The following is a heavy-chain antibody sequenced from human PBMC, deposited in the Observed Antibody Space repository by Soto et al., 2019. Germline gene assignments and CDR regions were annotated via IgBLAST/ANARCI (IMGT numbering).Heavy chain of an antibody. Sequence: QVQLVESGGGVVQPGRSLRLSSAASGFTFSSYGMHWVRQAPGKGLEWVAVISYDGSNKYYADSVKGRFTISRDNSKNTLYLQMNSLRAEDTAVYYCAKDRFGSYSFDYWGQGTLVTVSS. J-gene: IGHJ4*02. CDR2: ISYDGSNK. CDR3: AKDRFGSYSFDY. D-gene: IGHD1-26*01. CDR1: GFTFSSYG. V-gene: IGHV3-30*18.